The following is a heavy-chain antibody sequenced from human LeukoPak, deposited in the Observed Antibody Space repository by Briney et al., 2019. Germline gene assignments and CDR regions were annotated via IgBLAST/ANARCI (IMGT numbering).Heavy chain of an antibody. V-gene: IGHV4-34*01. J-gene: IGHJ4*02. CDR3: ARVNGVCYPFDY. Sequence: SETLSLTCAVYGGSFSGYYWSWIRQPPGKGLEWIGEINHSGSTNYNPSLKSRVTILVDTSKNQFSLKLSSVTAADTAVYYCARVNGVCYPFDYWGQGTLVTVSS. CDR2: INHSGST. CDR1: GGSFSGYY. D-gene: IGHD2-8*01.